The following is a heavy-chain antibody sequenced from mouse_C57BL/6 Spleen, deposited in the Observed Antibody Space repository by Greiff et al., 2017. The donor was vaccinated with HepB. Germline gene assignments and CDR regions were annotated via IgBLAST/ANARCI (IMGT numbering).Heavy chain of an antibody. J-gene: IGHJ2*01. D-gene: IGHD1-1*01. CDR2: IYPGDGDT. V-gene: IGHV1-82*01. Sequence: QVQLQQPGPELVKPGASVKISCKASGYAFSSSWMNWVKQRPGKGLEWIGRIYPGDGDTNYNGKFKGKATLTADKSSSTAYMQLSSLTSEDSAVYFCATRGGGSSYDYFDYWGQGTTLTVSS. CDR3: ATRGGGSSYDYFDY. CDR1: GYAFSSSW.